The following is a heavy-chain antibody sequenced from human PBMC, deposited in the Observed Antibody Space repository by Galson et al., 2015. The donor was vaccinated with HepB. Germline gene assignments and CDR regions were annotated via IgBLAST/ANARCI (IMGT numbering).Heavy chain of an antibody. D-gene: IGHD3-10*01. CDR2: IYYSGST. V-gene: IGHV4-59*01. J-gene: IGHJ4*02. CDR3: ARWPYGSGSYYNPYFDY. Sequence: ETLSLTCTVSGVSISSYYWSWLRQPPGKGLEWIGYIYYSGSTNYNPSLKSRVTISVDTSKNQFSLKLSSVTAADTAVYYCARWPYGSGSYYNPYFDYWGQGTPVTVSS. CDR1: GVSISSYY.